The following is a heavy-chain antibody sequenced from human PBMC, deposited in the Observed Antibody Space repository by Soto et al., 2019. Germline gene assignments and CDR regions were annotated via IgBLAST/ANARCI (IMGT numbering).Heavy chain of an antibody. J-gene: IGHJ5*01. CDR3: ARGIPGYSSSWYGS. CDR2: INRGGST. V-gene: IGHV4-34*01. D-gene: IGHD6-13*01. Sequence: SETLSLTCAVYGGSFSGHDWSWIRQPPGKGLEWIGGINRGGSTNYNPSLKSRTTISVDTSKNQFSLKLTSVTATDTAVYYCARGIPGYSSSWYGSWGQGTLVTVSS. CDR1: GGSFSGHD.